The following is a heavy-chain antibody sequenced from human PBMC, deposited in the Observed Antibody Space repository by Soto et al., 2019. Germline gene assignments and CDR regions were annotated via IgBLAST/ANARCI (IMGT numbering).Heavy chain of an antibody. D-gene: IGHD3-16*01. V-gene: IGHV1-69*01. Sequence: QEQLVQSGAEVKKSGSSVKVSCKDTGGLFSSYAVSWVRQAPGQGLEWMGGIIPVFDTVYYAQKFQGRVTITADESTNTAYMELSSLRSEDTAMYFCARGGSDYVLFNEFWGQGTLVTVSS. CDR3: ARGGSDYVLFNEF. J-gene: IGHJ4*02. CDR1: GGLFSSYA. CDR2: IIPVFDTV.